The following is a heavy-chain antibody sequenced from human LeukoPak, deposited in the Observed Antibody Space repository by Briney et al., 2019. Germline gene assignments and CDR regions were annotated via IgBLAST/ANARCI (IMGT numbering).Heavy chain of an antibody. V-gene: IGHV3-15*01. D-gene: IGHD3-10*01. Sequence: GGSLRLSCAGSGFTFSIVWMSWVRQAPGKGLEWVGRIKSKTDGGTTDYAAPVKGRFTISRDDSENTLYLQMNSLGAEDTAVYYCAKEMGHSPHSSGTYWSDGGVGLDYWGQGTLVTVSS. CDR1: GFTFSIVW. CDR3: AKEMGHSPHSSGTYWSDGGVGLDY. CDR2: IKSKTDGGTT. J-gene: IGHJ4*02.